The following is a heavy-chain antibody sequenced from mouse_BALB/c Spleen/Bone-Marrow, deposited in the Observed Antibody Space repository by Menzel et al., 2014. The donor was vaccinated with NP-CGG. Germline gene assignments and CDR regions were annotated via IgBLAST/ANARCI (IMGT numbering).Heavy chain of an antibody. CDR1: GYTFXSYW. D-gene: IGHD1-1*01. Sequence: VKLVDSGAELVRPGASVELSCKASGYTFXSYWINWVKQRPGQGLEWIGNIYPSDSYTNYNQKFKDKATLTVDKSSSTAYMQLSSPTSEDSAVYYCTREGYYGSSYVDYWGQGTTLTVSS. CDR3: TREGYYGSSYVDY. CDR2: IYPSDSYT. V-gene: IGHV1-69*02. J-gene: IGHJ2*01.